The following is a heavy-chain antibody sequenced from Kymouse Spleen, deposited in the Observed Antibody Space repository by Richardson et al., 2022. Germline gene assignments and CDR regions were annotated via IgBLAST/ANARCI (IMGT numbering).Heavy chain of an antibody. CDR2: INHSGST. CDR1: GGSFSGYY. Sequence: QVQLQQWGAGLLKPSETLSLTCAVYGGSFSGYYWSWIRQPPGKGLEWIGEINHSGSTNYNPSLKSRVTISVDTSKNQFSLKLSSVTAADTAVYYCARGGITGTTNYYYGMDVWGQGTTVTVSS. J-gene: IGHJ6*02. D-gene: IGHD1-7*01. CDR3: ARGGITGTTNYYYGMDV. V-gene: IGHV4-34*01.